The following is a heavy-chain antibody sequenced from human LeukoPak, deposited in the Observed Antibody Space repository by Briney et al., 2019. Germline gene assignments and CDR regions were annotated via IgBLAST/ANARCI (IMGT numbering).Heavy chain of an antibody. Sequence: ASVKVSCKASGGTFSSYAISWVRQAPGQGLEWMGGIIPIFGTASYAQKFQGRVTITADESTSTAYMELSSLRSEDTAVYYCARDLSSGWYYFDYWGQGTLVTVSS. V-gene: IGHV1-69*01. J-gene: IGHJ4*02. CDR2: IIPIFGTA. CDR3: ARDLSSGWYYFDY. CDR1: GGTFSSYA. D-gene: IGHD6-19*01.